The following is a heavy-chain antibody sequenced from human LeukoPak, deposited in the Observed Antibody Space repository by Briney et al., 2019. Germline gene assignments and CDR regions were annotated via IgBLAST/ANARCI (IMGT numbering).Heavy chain of an antibody. CDR1: GFTFDDYA. CDR2: ISWNSGSI. D-gene: IGHD4-17*01. V-gene: IGHV3-9*03. Sequence: GGSLRLSCAASGFTFDDYAMHWVRQAPGKGLEWVSGISWNSGSIGYADSVKGRFTISRDNAKNSLYLQMNSLRAEDMALYYCAKDQIYGDGGASDVWGQGTMVIVSS. CDR3: AKDQIYGDGGASDV. J-gene: IGHJ3*01.